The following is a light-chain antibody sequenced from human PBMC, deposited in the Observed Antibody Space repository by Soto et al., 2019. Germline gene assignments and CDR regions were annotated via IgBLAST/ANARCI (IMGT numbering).Light chain of an antibody. Sequence: QSALTQPASVSGSPGQSIAISCTGTSSDVGGYNSVSWYQQYPGKAPKLIIHDVTNRPSGLSDRFSGSKSGNTASLTISGLQAEDEAHYYCSSWTSSSSYVFGSGTKLTVL. CDR1: SSDVGGYNS. V-gene: IGLV2-14*03. J-gene: IGLJ1*01. CDR2: DVT. CDR3: SSWTSSSSYV.